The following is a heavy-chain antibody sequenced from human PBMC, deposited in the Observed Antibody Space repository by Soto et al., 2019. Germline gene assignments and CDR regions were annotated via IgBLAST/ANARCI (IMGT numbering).Heavy chain of an antibody. CDR1: GGSISSGDYY. CDR2: IYYSGST. V-gene: IGHV4-30-4*01. D-gene: IGHD2-15*01. J-gene: IGHJ4*02. CDR3: ARAPVVVVAAISSFDY. Sequence: LSLTCTVSGGSISSGDYYWSWIRQPPGKGLEWIGYIYYSGSTYYNPSLKSRVTISVDTSKNQFSLKLSSVTAADTAVYYCARAPVVVVAAISSFDYWGQGTLVTVSS.